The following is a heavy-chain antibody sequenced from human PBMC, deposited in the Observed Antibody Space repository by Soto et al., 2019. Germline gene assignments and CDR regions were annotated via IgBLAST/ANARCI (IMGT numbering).Heavy chain of an antibody. D-gene: IGHD1-26*01. CDR3: TTVGGSYYSQYFDY. J-gene: IGHJ4*02. CDR2: IDGSGYST. Sequence: GGSLRLSCAASGFTFSNYPMGWVRQAPGKGMEWVSSIDGSGYSTYYADSVKGRFTISRDNSKSTLYLQMNSLRAEDTAVYYCTTVGGSYYSQYFDYWGQGTLDTVSS. V-gene: IGHV3-23*01. CDR1: GFTFSNYP.